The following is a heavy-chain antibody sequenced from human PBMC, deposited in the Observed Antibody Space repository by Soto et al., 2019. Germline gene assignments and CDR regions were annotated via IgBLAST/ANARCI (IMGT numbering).Heavy chain of an antibody. CDR2: ISYDGSNK. Sequence: GGSLRLSCAASGFTFSSYAIHFFRHAPCKWLEWVAVISYDGSNKYYADSVKGRFTISRDNSKNTLYLQMNSLRAEDTAVYYCARGRRGYSYGYVRYGMDVWGQGTTVTVSS. D-gene: IGHD5-18*01. V-gene: IGHV3-30-3*01. CDR3: ARGRRGYSYGYVRYGMDV. J-gene: IGHJ6*02. CDR1: GFTFSSYA.